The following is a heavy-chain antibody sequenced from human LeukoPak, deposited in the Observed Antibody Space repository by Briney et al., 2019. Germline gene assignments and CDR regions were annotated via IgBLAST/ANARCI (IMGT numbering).Heavy chain of an antibody. CDR3: ASPLWDHGGC. Sequence: GGSLRLSCAASGFTFSSYSMNWVRQAPGKGLEWVSYISSSSSTIYYADSVKGRFTISRDNAKNSLYLQMNSLRAEDTAVYYCASPLWDHGGCWGQGTLVTVSS. D-gene: IGHD6-25*01. CDR1: GFTFSSYS. V-gene: IGHV3-48*01. CDR2: ISSSSSTI. J-gene: IGHJ4*02.